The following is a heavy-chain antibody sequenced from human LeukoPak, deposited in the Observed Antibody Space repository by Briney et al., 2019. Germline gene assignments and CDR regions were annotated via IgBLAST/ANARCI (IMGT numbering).Heavy chain of an antibody. CDR3: ARVLTYYDFWSGPGYFDY. CDR1: VGSFSGYY. D-gene: IGHD3-3*01. Sequence: PWETLSLTCAVYVGSFSGYYWSWIRQPPGKGLEWIGEINHSGSTNYNPSLKSRVTISVDTSKNQFPLKLSSVTAADTAVYYCARVLTYYDFWSGPGYFDYWGQGTLVTVSS. J-gene: IGHJ4*02. V-gene: IGHV4-34*01. CDR2: INHSGST.